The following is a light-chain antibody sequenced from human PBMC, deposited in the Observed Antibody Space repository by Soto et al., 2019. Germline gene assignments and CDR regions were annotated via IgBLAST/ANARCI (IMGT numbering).Light chain of an antibody. Sequence: DIQMTQSAASLSASVGDRVTITCRASQGISNYLAWYQQKPGKVPKLLIYAASTLQSGVPSRFSGSGSGTDFTLTISSLQPEDVATYYCQKYNSAPPGTFGQGTKVDIK. CDR1: QGISNY. J-gene: IGKJ1*01. CDR3: QKYNSAPPGT. CDR2: AAS. V-gene: IGKV1-27*01.